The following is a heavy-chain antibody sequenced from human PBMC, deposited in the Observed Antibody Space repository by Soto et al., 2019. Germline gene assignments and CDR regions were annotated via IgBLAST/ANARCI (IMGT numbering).Heavy chain of an antibody. CDR1: GGSISSYY. CDR3: ARWTKEMYIDL. CDR2: IYYSGST. J-gene: IGHJ2*01. Sequence: SETLSLTCTVSGGSISSYYWSWIRQPPGKGLEWIGYIYYSGSTNYNPSLKSRVTISVDTSKNQFSLKLSSVTAADTAVYYNARWTKEMYIDLWGGGTLVTVSP. D-gene: IGHD2-8*01. V-gene: IGHV4-59*01.